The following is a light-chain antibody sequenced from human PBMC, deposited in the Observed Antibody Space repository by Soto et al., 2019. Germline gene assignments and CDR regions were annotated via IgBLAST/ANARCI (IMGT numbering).Light chain of an antibody. Sequence: TQPRSVSGSPGQSVTISCTGTSSDFGGYNYVSWYQHHPGKAPKLMIYDVSERPSGVPDRFSGSKSGNTASLTISGLQAEDEADYYCCSYAGTFYVFGTGTKVTVL. CDR2: DVS. J-gene: IGLJ1*01. CDR1: SSDFGGYNY. CDR3: CSYAGTFYV. V-gene: IGLV2-11*01.